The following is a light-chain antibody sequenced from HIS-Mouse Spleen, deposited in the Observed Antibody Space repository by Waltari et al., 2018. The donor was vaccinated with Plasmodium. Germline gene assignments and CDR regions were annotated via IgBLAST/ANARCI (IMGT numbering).Light chain of an antibody. CDR1: SSDVGGYNY. J-gene: IGLJ2*01. Sequence: QSALTQPPSASGSPGQSVTIPCTGTSSDVGGYNYVSWYQQHPGKAPKRMIYEVSKRPSGVPERFSGSKSGNTASLTVSGLQAEDEADYYCSSYAGSNNLVFGGGTKLTVL. CDR3: SSYAGSNNLV. V-gene: IGLV2-8*01. CDR2: EVS.